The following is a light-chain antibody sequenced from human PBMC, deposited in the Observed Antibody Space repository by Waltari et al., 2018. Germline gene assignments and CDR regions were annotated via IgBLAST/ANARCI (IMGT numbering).Light chain of an antibody. J-gene: IGKJ1*01. Sequence: DIQMTQSPSTLSASVGDRVTITCRASKNISTWLAWHQQKPGKAPRLLIYKTSTLESGVPSRFSGSGSGTEFTLTISSLQPEDFATYYCQRYKTSFRTFGQGTRVEIK. CDR3: QRYKTSFRT. V-gene: IGKV1-5*03. CDR1: KNISTW. CDR2: KTS.